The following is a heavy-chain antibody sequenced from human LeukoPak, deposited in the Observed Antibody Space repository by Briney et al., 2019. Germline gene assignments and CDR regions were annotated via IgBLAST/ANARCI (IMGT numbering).Heavy chain of an antibody. CDR1: GYSFPNYW. V-gene: IGHV5-51*01. Sequence: GESLKISCKASGYSFPNYWIGWVRQIPGKGLEWMGIIYPGDSHTRYSPSFQDQVTISVDKSISTAYLQWSSLKASDTAMYYCARGPYAYTSSATLGSYNWFDPWGQGSLVTVSS. CDR3: ARGPYAYTSSATLGSYNWFDP. D-gene: IGHD2-2*02. CDR2: IYPGDSHT. J-gene: IGHJ5*02.